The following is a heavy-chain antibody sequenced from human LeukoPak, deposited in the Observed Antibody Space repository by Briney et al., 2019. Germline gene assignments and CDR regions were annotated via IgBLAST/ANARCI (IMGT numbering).Heavy chain of an antibody. CDR1: GGSFSGYY. J-gene: IGHJ4*02. CDR2: INHSGST. D-gene: IGHD5-24*01. V-gene: IGHV4-34*01. CDR3: ARDGYTLYYFDY. Sequence: RTSETLSLTCAVCGGSFSGYYWSWIRQPPGKGQEWIGEINHSGSTNYNPSLKSRVTISVDTSKNQFSLKLSSVTAADTAVYYCARDGYTLYYFDYWGQGTLVTVSS.